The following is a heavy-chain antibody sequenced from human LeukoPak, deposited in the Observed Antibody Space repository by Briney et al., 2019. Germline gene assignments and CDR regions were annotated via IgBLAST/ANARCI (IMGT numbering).Heavy chain of an antibody. CDR1: GFTFSSYG. Sequence: QTGGSLRLSCAASGFTFSSYGMSWVRQAPGKGLEWVSAISGSGGSTYYADSVKGRFTISRDNSKNTLYLQMNSLRAEDTAVYYCAKKRVLGIAAADWFDPWGQGTLVTVSS. J-gene: IGHJ5*02. V-gene: IGHV3-23*01. CDR2: ISGSGGST. D-gene: IGHD6-13*01. CDR3: AKKRVLGIAAADWFDP.